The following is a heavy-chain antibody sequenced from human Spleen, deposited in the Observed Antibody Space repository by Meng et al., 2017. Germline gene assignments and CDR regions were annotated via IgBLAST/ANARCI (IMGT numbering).Heavy chain of an antibody. Sequence: GGSLRLSCAASGFTFSSYSMNWVRQAPGKGLEWVSSISSSSSYIYYADSVKGRFTISRDNAKNSLYLQMNGLRAEDTAVYYCARDKYSSSHIDSWGQGTLVTVSS. V-gene: IGHV3-21*01. CDR1: GFTFSSYS. CDR2: ISSSSSYI. CDR3: ARDKYSSSHIDS. J-gene: IGHJ4*02. D-gene: IGHD6-13*01.